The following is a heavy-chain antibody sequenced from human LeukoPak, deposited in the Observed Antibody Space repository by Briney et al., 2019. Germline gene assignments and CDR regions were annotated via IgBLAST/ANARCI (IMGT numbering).Heavy chain of an antibody. CDR3: VKNDGWFHLAQ. CDR1: GFNFRDHW. D-gene: IGHD6-19*01. V-gene: IGHV3-7*03. CDR2: IKNDGSET. Sequence: GGSLRLSCAVSGFNFRDHWMDWVRQAPGKGLEWVGHIKNDGSETYYLDSLKGRFSVSRDNTNNALYLQMNSLRVEDTAVYYCVKNDGWFHLAQWGQGTLVTVSS. J-gene: IGHJ4*02.